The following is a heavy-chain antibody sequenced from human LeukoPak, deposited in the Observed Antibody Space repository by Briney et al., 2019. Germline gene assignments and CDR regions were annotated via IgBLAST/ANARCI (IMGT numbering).Heavy chain of an antibody. CDR3: VKNDGWFHLAQ. CDR1: GFNFRDHW. D-gene: IGHD6-19*01. V-gene: IGHV3-7*03. CDR2: IKNDGSET. Sequence: GGSLRLSCAVSGFNFRDHWMDWVRQAPGKGLEWVGHIKNDGSETYYLDSLKGRFSVSRDNTNNALYLQMNSLRVEDTAVYYCVKNDGWFHLAQWGQGTLVTVSS. J-gene: IGHJ4*02.